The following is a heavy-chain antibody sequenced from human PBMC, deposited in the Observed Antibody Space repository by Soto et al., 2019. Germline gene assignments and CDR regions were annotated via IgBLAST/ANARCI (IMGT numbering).Heavy chain of an antibody. Sequence: QVQLQESGPGLVKPSQTLSLTCTVSGGSISSGGYYWSWIRQHPGKGLEWIGYIYYSGSTYYNPSLKSRVIISVDTSKNQFSLKLSSVTAADTAVYYCARADYCSGGSCPYYFDYWGQGTLVTVSS. CDR1: GGSISSGGYY. V-gene: IGHV4-31*03. J-gene: IGHJ4*02. CDR3: ARADYCSGGSCPYYFDY. D-gene: IGHD2-15*01. CDR2: IYYSGST.